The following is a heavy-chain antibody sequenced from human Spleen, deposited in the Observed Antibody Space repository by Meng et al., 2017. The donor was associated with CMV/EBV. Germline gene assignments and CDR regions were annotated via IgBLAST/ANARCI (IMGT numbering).Heavy chain of an antibody. CDR3: ARAAVFEKIVVVPTAIGS. CDR2: ISATSPSI. D-gene: IGHD2-2*01. V-gene: IGHV3-21*04. Sequence: GESLKISCAASGFTFNTDTMNWVRQAPGQGLEWVSSISATSPSIYYADSVKGRFTISRDNAKNTLSLQMNSLGAEDTAMYYCARAAVFEKIVVVPTAIGSWGRGTLVTVSS. CDR1: GFTFNTDT. J-gene: IGHJ5*01.